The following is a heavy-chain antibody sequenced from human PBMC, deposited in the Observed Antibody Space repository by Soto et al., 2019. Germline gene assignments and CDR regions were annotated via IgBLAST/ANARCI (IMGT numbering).Heavy chain of an antibody. J-gene: IGHJ5*02. D-gene: IGHD6-25*01. CDR2: VYFSGNT. V-gene: IGHV4-59*08. CDR1: GGSLSSYY. CDR3: GSVRPSGYVLS. Sequence: LETLSLTCTVSGGSLSSYYWTWIRQSPGKGLEWIGYVYFSGNTNYNPSLKSRVTISIDTSNNQFSLRLASVTETDTSFYYCGSVRPSGYVLSWGPGTLVTVS.